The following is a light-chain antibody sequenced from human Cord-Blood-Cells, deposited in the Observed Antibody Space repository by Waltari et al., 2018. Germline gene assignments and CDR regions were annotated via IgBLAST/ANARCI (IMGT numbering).Light chain of an antibody. Sequence: DIQMTQSPSSLSASVGDRVTITCRASQSISSYLNWYQKKPGKAPKLLIYAASSLQSGVPSRFSGSRSGTDFTLDISSLQPEDFATYYCQQSYSTPYTGGQWTKLEIK. J-gene: IGKJ2*01. CDR3: QQSYSTPYT. CDR1: QSISSY. V-gene: IGKV1-39*01. CDR2: AAS.